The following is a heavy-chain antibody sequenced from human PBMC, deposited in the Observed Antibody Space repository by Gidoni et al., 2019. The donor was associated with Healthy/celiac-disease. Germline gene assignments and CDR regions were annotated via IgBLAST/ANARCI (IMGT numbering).Heavy chain of an antibody. J-gene: IGHJ6*02. CDR2: INQSGST. CDR3: ARGLGTVTAYYYYYGMDV. Sequence: QVQLQQWGAGLLKPSETLSLTCAVYGGSFSGYYWSWIRQPPGKGLEWIGEINQSGSTNYNPSLKSRVTISVDTSKNQFSLKLSSVTAADTAVYYCARGLGTVTAYYYYYGMDVWGQGTTVTVSS. V-gene: IGHV4-34*01. D-gene: IGHD2-21*02. CDR1: GGSFSGYY.